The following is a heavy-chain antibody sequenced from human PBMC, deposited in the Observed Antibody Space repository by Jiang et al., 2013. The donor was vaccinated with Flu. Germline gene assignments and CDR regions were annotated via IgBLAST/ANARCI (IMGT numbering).Heavy chain of an antibody. CDR2: INPNSGGT. CDR3: AGAGYFDRGGYHNWFDP. CDR1: GNIFTGYY. D-gene: IGHD3-22*01. J-gene: IGHJ5*02. V-gene: IGHV1-2*02. Sequence: SGAEVKKPGASVKVSCKASGNIFTGYYIHWVRQAPGQGLEWMGWINPNSGGTNYAQRFQGRVTMTRDTSIRTTYLELSRLTSDDTAVYYCAGAGYFDRGGYHNWFDPWGQGTLVTVSS.